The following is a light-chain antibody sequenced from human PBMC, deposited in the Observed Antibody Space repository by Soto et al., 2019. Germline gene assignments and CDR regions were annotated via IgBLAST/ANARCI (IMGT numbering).Light chain of an antibody. V-gene: IGKV1-39*01. Sequence: DIEITQSPSALSASVGERVTITFRSSQSISSYLNWYQQKPGKAPKLLIYAASSLQSGVPSRFSGSGSGTDFTLTISSLQPEDFATYYCQQSYSTPLTFGGGTKVDIK. CDR2: AAS. J-gene: IGKJ4*01. CDR3: QQSYSTPLT. CDR1: QSISSY.